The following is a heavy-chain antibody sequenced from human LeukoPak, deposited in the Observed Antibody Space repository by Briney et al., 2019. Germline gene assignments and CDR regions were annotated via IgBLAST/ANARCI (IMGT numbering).Heavy chain of an antibody. D-gene: IGHD3/OR15-3a*01. J-gene: IGHJ4*02. Sequence: GRSLRLSCAASGFTFSSYGMHWVRQAPGKGLEWVAVIWYDGSNKYYADSVKGRFTISRDNPKNTLYLQMNSLRAEDTAVYFCAKRGVVIRVILVGFHKEAYYFESWGQGALVTVSS. CDR1: GFTFSSYG. CDR2: IWYDGSNK. V-gene: IGHV3-33*06. CDR3: AKRGVVIRVILVGFHKEAYYFES.